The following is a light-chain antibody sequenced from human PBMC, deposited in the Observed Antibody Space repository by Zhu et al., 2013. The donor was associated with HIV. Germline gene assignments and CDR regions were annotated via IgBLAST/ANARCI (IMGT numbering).Light chain of an antibody. CDR1: QSVLYSSNNRNH. J-gene: IGKJ2*01. CDR3: QQYYSTPPT. Sequence: DIVMTQSPDSLAVSLGERATINCKSSQSVLYSSNNRNHLAWYQQKPGQPPKLLIYWASTRESGVPDRFSGSGSGTDFTLTINSLQAEDVAVYYCQQYYSTPPTFGQGSKLEIK. CDR2: WAS. V-gene: IGKV4-1*01.